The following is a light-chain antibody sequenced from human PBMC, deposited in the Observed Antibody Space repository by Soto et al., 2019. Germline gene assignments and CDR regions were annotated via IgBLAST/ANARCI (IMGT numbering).Light chain of an antibody. CDR1: QSIPY. J-gene: IGKJ1*01. CDR3: QLDGSSPPWT. V-gene: IGKV3-20*01. CDR2: GAS. Sequence: EIVLTQSPGTLSLSPGERATLSCRASQSIPYLAWYQQKPGQAPRLLIHGASSRATGIPDRFSDSGSGADFTLTISRLEPEDFAVYYCQLDGSSPPWTFGQGKKVEIQ.